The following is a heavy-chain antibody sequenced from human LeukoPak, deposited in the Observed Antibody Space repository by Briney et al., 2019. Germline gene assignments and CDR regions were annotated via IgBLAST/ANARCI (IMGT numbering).Heavy chain of an antibody. D-gene: IGHD1/OR15-1a*01. J-gene: IGHJ4*02. V-gene: IGHV4-59*01. Sequence: SETLSLTCSVSGDSISGYSWSWIRQPPGKGLEWIGYIYYSGSTNYNPSLKSRVTISVDTSKNQFSLKLSSVTAADTAVYYCARRNSGTHTFDYWGQGTLVTVSS. CDR3: ARRNSGTHTFDY. CDR1: GDSISGYS. CDR2: IYYSGST.